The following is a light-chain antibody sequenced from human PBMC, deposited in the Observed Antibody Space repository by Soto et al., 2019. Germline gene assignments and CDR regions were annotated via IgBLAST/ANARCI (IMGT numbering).Light chain of an antibody. V-gene: IGLV2-14*01. CDR1: SSDVGGYNY. J-gene: IGLJ3*02. CDR2: EVS. CDR3: CSFTNSYTWV. Sequence: QSALTQPASVSGSPGQSITISCTGTSSDVGGYNYVSWFQHHPGKVPKLMIYEVSHRPSVVSDRFSGSKSGSTASLTISGLQAEDEADYYCCSFTNSYTWVFGGGTKLTVL.